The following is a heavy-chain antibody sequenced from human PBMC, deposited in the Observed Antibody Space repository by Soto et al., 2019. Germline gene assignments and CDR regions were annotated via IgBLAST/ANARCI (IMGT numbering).Heavy chain of an antibody. CDR3: ARDGQGLAPYALDV. CDR1: GFTFSGHA. V-gene: IGHV3-33*01. Sequence: QVQLVESGGGVAQPGRSLRPSCTVSGFTFSGHARHWVRQAPGKGLEWVTQIWYDGSNKYYAESVKGRFTISRDNSKNTLYLQMNSLRVEDTAVYYCARDGQGLAPYALDVWGQGTSVTVSS. CDR2: IWYDGSNK. D-gene: IGHD6-19*01. J-gene: IGHJ6*02.